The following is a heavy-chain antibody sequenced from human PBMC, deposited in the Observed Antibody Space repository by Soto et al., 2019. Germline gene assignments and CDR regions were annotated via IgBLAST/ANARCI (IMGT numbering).Heavy chain of an antibody. CDR1: GYTFTSYD. D-gene: IGHD3-10*01. CDR2: MNPNSGNT. V-gene: IGHV1-8*01. CDR3: ARGIRRDTMVRGVTRTYYFDY. Sequence: ASVKVSCKASGYTFTSYDINWVRQATGQGLEWMGWMNPNSGNTGYAQKFQGRVTMTRNTSISTAYMELSSLRSEDTAVYYCARGIRRDTMVRGVTRTYYFDYWGQGTLVTVSS. J-gene: IGHJ4*02.